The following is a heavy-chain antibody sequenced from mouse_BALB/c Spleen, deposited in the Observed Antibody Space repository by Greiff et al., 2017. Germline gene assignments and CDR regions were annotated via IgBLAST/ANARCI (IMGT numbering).Heavy chain of an antibody. Sequence: QVQLQQPGAELVKPGASVKMSCKASGYTFTSYNMHWVKQTPGQGLEWIGAIYPGNGDTSYNQKFKGKATLTADKSSSTAYMQLSSLTSEDSAVYYCARAGRWDGGYYYAMDYWGQGTSVTVSS. J-gene: IGHJ4*01. CDR3: ARAGRWDGGYYYAMDY. CDR1: GYTFTSYN. CDR2: IYPGNGDT. D-gene: IGHD4-1*01. V-gene: IGHV1-12*01.